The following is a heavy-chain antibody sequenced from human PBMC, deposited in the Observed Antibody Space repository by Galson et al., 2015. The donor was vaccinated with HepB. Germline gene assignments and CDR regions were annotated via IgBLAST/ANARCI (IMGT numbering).Heavy chain of an antibody. Sequence: SLRLSCAASGFTFSSYAMHWVRQAPGKGLEWVAVISFDGSNKYYADSVKGRFTIFRDNSKNTLYLQMNSLRAEDTAVYYCAKVAPTYWYFDLWGRGTLVTVSS. J-gene: IGHJ2*01. V-gene: IGHV3-30-3*01. CDR2: ISFDGSNK. CDR3: AKVAPTYWYFDL. CDR1: GFTFSSYA.